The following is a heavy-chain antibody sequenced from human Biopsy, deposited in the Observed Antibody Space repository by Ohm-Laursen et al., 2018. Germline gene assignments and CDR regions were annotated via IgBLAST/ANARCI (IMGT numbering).Heavy chain of an antibody. CDR2: INQSGST. Sequence: SDTLSLTCSVNGESSSGYFWNWIRQPPGKGLEGIGEINQSGSTKYNPSLKRRATLSADSSNSQFSLRLTSVTAADTAIYYCARGSGYFKLDVWGQGTTVTVSS. CDR1: GESSSGYF. V-gene: IGHV4-34*01. CDR3: ARGSGYFKLDV. D-gene: IGHD5-12*01. J-gene: IGHJ6*02.